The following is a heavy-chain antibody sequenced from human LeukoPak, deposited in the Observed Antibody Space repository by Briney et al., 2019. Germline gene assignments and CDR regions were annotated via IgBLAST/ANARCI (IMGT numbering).Heavy chain of an antibody. D-gene: IGHD2-2*02. V-gene: IGHV4-4*07. J-gene: IGHJ6*02. CDR2: IYTSGST. CDR3: ARDDIVVVPAAIGDYYGMDV. Sequence: SQTLSLTCTVSGGSISSYYWSWIRQPAGKGLEWIGRIYTSGSTNYNPSLKSRVTMSVDTSKNQFSLKLSSVTAADTAVYYCARDDIVVVPAAIGDYYGMDVWGQGTTVTVSS. CDR1: GGSISSYY.